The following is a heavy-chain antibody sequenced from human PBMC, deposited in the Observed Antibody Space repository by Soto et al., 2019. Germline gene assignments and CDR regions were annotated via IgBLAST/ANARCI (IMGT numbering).Heavy chain of an antibody. V-gene: IGHV6-1*01. CDR2: TYYRSKWYN. J-gene: IGHJ3*02. D-gene: IGHD3-16*01. CDR3: ARAEVSEAPILWGDRAYDDFDI. CDR1: GDSVSSNSAA. Sequence: PSQTLSLTCAISGDSVSSNSAAWNWIRQSPSRGLEWLGRTYYRSKWYNDYAVSVKSRITINPDTSKNQFSLQLNSVTPEDTAVYYCARAEVSEAPILWGDRAYDDFDIWGQGTMVTVS.